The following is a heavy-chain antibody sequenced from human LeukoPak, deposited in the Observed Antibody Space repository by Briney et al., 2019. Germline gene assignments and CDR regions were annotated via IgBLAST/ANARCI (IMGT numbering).Heavy chain of an antibody. CDR3: ARTARDTTGTRRGVLDY. Sequence: SETLSLTYAVYGGSFSGYYWSWIRQPPGKGLEWIGEINHSGSTNYNPSLKSRVTISVDTSKNQFSLKLSSVTAADTAVYYCARTARDTTGTRRGVLDYWGQGTLVTVSS. J-gene: IGHJ4*02. CDR1: GGSFSGYY. CDR2: INHSGST. D-gene: IGHD1-1*01. V-gene: IGHV4-34*01.